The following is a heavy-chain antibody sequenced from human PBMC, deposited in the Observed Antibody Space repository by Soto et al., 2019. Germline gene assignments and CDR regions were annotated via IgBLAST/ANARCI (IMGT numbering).Heavy chain of an antibody. Sequence: SSVKVSCKAAGGSFSSYAISWVRKAPGQGLEWMRGIIPIFGTANYAQKFQGRVTITADESTSTAYMELSSLRSEDTAVYYCARAPNRGVVTPGGMDVWGQGTTVTVSS. J-gene: IGHJ6*02. V-gene: IGHV1-69*13. CDR2: IIPIFGTA. CDR1: GGSFSSYA. CDR3: ARAPNRGVVTPGGMDV. D-gene: IGHD2-21*02.